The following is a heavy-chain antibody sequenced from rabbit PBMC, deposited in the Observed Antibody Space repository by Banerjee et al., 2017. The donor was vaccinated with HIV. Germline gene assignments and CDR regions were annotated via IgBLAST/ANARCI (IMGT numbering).Heavy chain of an antibody. CDR2: IYTGDGNT. D-gene: IGHD1-1*01. CDR1: GFTLSNYW. J-gene: IGHJ4*01. CDR3: AGSLVDNANL. Sequence: QSLEESGGDLVKPGASLTLTCKASGFTLSNYWICWVRQAPGKGLEWIACIYTGDGNTHYASWAKGRFTISKTSSTVDLKMTSLTAADTATYLCAGSLVDNANLWGPGTLVTV. V-gene: IGHV1S40*01.